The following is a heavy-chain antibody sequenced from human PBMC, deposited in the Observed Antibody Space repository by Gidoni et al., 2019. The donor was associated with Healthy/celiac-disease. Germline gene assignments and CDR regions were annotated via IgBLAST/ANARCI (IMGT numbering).Heavy chain of an antibody. CDR1: GFTFSSYW. Sequence: EVQLVESGGGLVQPGGSLRLSCAASGFTFSSYWMSWVRQAPGKGLEWVANIKQDGSEKYYVDSVKGRFTISRDNAKNSLYLQMNSLRAEDTAVYYCARTGRAFIAVAGMTHDYWGQGTLVTVSS. CDR3: ARTGRAFIAVAGMTHDY. CDR2: IKQDGSEK. J-gene: IGHJ4*02. V-gene: IGHV3-7*04. D-gene: IGHD6-19*01.